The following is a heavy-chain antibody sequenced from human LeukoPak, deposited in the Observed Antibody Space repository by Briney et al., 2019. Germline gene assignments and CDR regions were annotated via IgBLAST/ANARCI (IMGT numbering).Heavy chain of an antibody. D-gene: IGHD6-19*01. V-gene: IGHV2-70*11. CDR3: ARIRVPSSGWLVDY. Sequence: SGPTLVNPTQTLTLTCTFSGFSPSTIGTCVRWIRQPPVKALEWRPRIDWDDDKYYSTSLKTRLTISKDTSKNQLVLTMTNMDPVDTASYYCARIRVPSSGWLVDYWGQGTLVTVSS. CDR1: GFSPSTIGTC. J-gene: IGHJ4*02. CDR2: IDWDDDK.